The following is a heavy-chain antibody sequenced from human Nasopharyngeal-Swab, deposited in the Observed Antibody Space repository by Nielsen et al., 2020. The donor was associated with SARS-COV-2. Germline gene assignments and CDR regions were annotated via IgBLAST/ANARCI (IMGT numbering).Heavy chain of an antibody. CDR1: GYTFTSYY. Sequence: ASVKVSCKASGYTFTSYYMHWVRQAPGQGLEGMGIINPSGGSTSYAQKFQGRVTMTRDTSTSTVYMELSSLRSEDPAVYYCARQVIRYPQYSSSWYYYYYGMDVWGQGTTVTVSS. CDR2: INPSGGST. J-gene: IGHJ6*02. D-gene: IGHD6-13*01. V-gene: IGHV1-46*01. CDR3: ARQVIRYPQYSSSWYYYYYGMDV.